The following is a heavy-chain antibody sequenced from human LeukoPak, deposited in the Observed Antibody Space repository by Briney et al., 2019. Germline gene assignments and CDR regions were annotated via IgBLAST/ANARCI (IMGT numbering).Heavy chain of an antibody. CDR2: IHSSGTT. CDR1: GDSISGYY. D-gene: IGHD6-25*01. J-gene: IGHJ5*02. V-gene: IGHV4-59*01. CDR3: ARGGASSEWFDP. Sequence: SETLSLPCTVSGDSISGYYWSWIRQPPGKGLEWIAFIHSSGTTNYNPSLKSRVSISVDTSNNQFSLNVNSVTAADTAVYYCARGGASSEWFDPWGQGTLVTVSS.